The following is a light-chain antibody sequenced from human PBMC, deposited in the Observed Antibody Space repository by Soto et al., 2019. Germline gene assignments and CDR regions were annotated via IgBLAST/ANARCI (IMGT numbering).Light chain of an antibody. CDR1: QSISTY. V-gene: IGKV1-39*01. CDR3: QQNYSIPIT. CDR2: AAS. Sequence: EIQMTQSPSSLSASVGDRVTITCRASQSISTYLIWYHQKPGKAPDLLIYAASSLKSGVTSRFSGSGSGTDFTLTITGLQPADFATYYCQQNYSIPITFGQRTRLEIK. J-gene: IGKJ5*01.